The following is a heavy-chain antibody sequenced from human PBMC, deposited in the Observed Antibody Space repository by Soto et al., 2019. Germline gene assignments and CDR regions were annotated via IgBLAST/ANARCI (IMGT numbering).Heavy chain of an antibody. J-gene: IGHJ4*02. CDR3: ARDLRGYSRYDYLDY. D-gene: IGHD5-12*01. CDR2: SYYTGSS. CDR1: GGSISSGGYY. V-gene: IGHV4-31*03. Sequence: SETLSLTCTVSGGSISSGGYYWSWIRQHPGKGLEWVGYSYYTGSSYYNPSLKSRVTTSVDASKNQLSLRLASVTAADTAVYYCARDLRGYSRYDYLDYWGQGVPVTVSS.